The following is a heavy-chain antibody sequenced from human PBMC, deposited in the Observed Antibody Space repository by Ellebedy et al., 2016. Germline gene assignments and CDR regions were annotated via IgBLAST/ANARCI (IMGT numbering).Heavy chain of an antibody. J-gene: IGHJ6*03. D-gene: IGHD2-2*02. CDR3: TRGGYCSSTSCYNFYMDV. CDR1: GFTFGDYV. V-gene: IGHV3-49*03. CDR2: IRSKPYRETT. Sequence: GESLKISXTASGFTFGDYVVSWFRQAPGKGLEWVGFIRSKPYRETTEYAASVKGRVTISRDDSKSIAYLQMSSLHTEDTAVYYCTRGGYCSSTSCYNFYMDVWGKGTTVIVSS.